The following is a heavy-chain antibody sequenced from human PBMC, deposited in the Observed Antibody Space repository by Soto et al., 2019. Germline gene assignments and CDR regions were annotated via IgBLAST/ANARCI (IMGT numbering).Heavy chain of an antibody. V-gene: IGHV1-3*01. CDR2: INAGNGNT. Sequence: QVQLVQSRAEVKKPGASVKVSCKASGYTFTSYAMHWVRQAPGQRLEWMGWINAGNGNTKYSQKFQGRVTITRDTSASTAYMELSSLRSEDTAVYYCARDPRPTYSSGWYRYWGQGTLVTVSS. CDR3: ARDPRPTYSSGWYRY. D-gene: IGHD6-19*01. J-gene: IGHJ4*02. CDR1: GYTFTSYA.